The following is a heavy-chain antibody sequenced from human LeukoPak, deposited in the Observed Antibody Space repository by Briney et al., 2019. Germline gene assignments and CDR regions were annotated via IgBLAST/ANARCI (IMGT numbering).Heavy chain of an antibody. D-gene: IGHD2-2*01. CDR1: GDIVSSNSVT. CDR2: TYYRSTWYN. V-gene: IGHV6-1*01. J-gene: IGHJ5*02. CDR3: AGRLTQYDCFDP. Sequence: SQTFSLTCAISGDIVSSNSVTWNWIRQSPSRGLEWLGRTYYRSTWYNDYAVSVRGRITVNPDTSKNQFSLHLNSVTPEDTAVYYCAGRLTQYDCFDPWGQGILVTVSS.